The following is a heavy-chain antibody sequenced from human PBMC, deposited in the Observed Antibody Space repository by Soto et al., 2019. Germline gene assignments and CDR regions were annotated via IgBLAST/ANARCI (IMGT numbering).Heavy chain of an antibody. CDR3: SKAPSYYYYFMAV. V-gene: IGHV3-23*01. J-gene: IGHJ6*03. CDR1: GFTFSSYA. Sequence: XGSLRLSCAASGFTFSSYAMSWVRQAPGKGLEWVSAISGSGGSTYYADSVKGRFTISRDNSKNTLYLQMNSLRAEDTAVYYFSKAPSYYYYFMAVWGKGTTVPGSS. CDR2: ISGSGGST.